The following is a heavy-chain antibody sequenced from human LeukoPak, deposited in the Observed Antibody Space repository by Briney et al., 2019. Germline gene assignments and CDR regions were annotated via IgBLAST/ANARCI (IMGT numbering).Heavy chain of an antibody. D-gene: IGHD6-13*01. J-gene: IGHJ4*02. Sequence: SQTLSLTCTVSGGSISSGSYYWRWIRHPAGKGLERIGRIYTSGSTNYNPSLKSPVTISVDTSKNQFSLKLSSVTAADTAVYYCARGGDIAAAGIGFDYWGQGTLVTVSS. CDR1: GGSISSGSYY. CDR3: ARGGDIAAAGIGFDY. CDR2: IYTSGST. V-gene: IGHV4-61*02.